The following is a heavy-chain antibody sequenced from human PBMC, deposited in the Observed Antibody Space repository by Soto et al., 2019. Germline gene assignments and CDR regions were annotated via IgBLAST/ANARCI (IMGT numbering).Heavy chain of an antibody. D-gene: IGHD5-12*01. CDR2: IWYDGSNK. J-gene: IGHJ6*02. CDR1: GFTFSSYG. CDR3: ARDLGRDGYNYYYSCMDV. Sequence: GGSLRLSCEASGFTFSSYGMHWVRQAPGKGLEWGAVIWYDGSNKYYADSVKGRFTISRDNSKNTLYLQMNSLRAEDTAVYYCARDLGRDGYNYYYSCMDVWGPGTTVTVSS. V-gene: IGHV3-33*01.